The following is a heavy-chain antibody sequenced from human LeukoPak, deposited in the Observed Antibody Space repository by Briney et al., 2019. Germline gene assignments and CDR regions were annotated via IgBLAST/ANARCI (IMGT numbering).Heavy chain of an antibody. Sequence: SGTLSLTCAVYGGSFSGYYWSWIRQPPGKGLEWIGEINHSGSTNYNPSLKSRVTISVDTSKNQFSLKLSSVTAADTAVYYCARTTMVRGTYYMDVWGKGTTVTISS. CDR3: ARTTMVRGTYYMDV. CDR2: INHSGST. J-gene: IGHJ6*03. D-gene: IGHD3-10*01. CDR1: GGSFSGYY. V-gene: IGHV4-34*01.